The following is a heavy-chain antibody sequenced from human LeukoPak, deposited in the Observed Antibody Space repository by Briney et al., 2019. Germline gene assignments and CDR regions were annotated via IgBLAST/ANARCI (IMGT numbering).Heavy chain of an antibody. Sequence: PSETLSLTCTVSGGSISSYYWSWIRQPPGKGLEWIGYIYTSGSTNYNPSLKSRVTISVDTSKNQFSLKLSSVTAADTAVYYCARQERGTLDYWGQGTLVTVSS. CDR1: GGSISSYY. V-gene: IGHV4-4*09. CDR2: IYTSGST. CDR3: ARQERGTLDY. J-gene: IGHJ4*02.